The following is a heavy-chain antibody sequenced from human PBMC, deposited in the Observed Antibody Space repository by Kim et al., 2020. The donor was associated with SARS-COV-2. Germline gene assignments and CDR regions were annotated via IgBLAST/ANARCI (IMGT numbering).Heavy chain of an antibody. CDR2: ISSSSSYI. V-gene: IGHV3-21*01. J-gene: IGHJ4*02. CDR1: GFTFSSYS. D-gene: IGHD3-3*01. CDR3: ARDLRFLEWLRGYFDY. Sequence: LSLTCAASGFTFSSYSMNWVRQAPGKGLEWVSSISSSSSYIYYADSVKGRFTISRDNAKNSLYLQMNSLRAEDTAVYYCARDLRFLEWLRGYFDYWGQGTLVTVSS.